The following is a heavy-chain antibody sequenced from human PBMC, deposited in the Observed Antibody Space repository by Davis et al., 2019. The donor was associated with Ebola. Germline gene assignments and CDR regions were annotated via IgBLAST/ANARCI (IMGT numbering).Heavy chain of an antibody. CDR1: GGSISSYY. CDR3: ARAISHDYVWGSYRTHFDY. V-gene: IGHV4-59*01. D-gene: IGHD3-16*02. CDR2: IYYSGST. Sequence: SETLSLTCTVSGGSISSYYWSWIRQPPGKGLEWIGYIYYSGSTNYNPSLKSRVTISVDTSKNQFPLKLSSVTAADTAVYYCARAISHDYVWGSYRTHFDYWGQGTLVTVSS. J-gene: IGHJ4*02.